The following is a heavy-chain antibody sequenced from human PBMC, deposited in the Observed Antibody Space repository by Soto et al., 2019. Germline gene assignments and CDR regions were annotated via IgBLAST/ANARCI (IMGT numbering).Heavy chain of an antibody. J-gene: IGHJ6*02. CDR3: AGGAHLRYFDWLAPQQKTMDV. V-gene: IGHV1-46*01. D-gene: IGHD3-9*01. Sequence: VKVSCKASGYTFTSYYMHWVRQAPGQGLEWMGIINPSGGSTSYAQKFQGRVTMTRDTSTSTVYMELSSLRSEDTAVYYCAGGAHLRYFDWLAPQQKTMDVWGQGTTVTVSS. CDR1: GYTFTSYY. CDR2: INPSGGST.